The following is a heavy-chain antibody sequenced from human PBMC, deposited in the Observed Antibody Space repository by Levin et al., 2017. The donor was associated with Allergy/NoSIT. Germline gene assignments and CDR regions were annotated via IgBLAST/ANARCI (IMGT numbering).Heavy chain of an antibody. CDR3: ARDGSGKGGNYYYGMDG. V-gene: IGHV4-4*02. J-gene: IGHJ6*02. Sequence: SETLSLTCAVSGGSISSSNWWSWVRQPPGKGLEWIGEIYHSGSTNYNPSLKSRVTISVDKSKNQFSLKLSSVTAADTAVYYCARDGSGKGGNYYYGMDGWGQGTTVTVSS. CDR1: GGSISSSNW. CDR2: IYHSGST. D-gene: IGHD3-10*01.